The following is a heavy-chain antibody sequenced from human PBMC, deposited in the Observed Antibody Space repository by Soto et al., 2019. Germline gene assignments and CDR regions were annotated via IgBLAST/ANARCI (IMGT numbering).Heavy chain of an antibody. CDR2: IIPIFGIA. J-gene: IGHJ6*02. CDR3: ASHSGSSPEGRYYYGMDV. V-gene: IGHV1-69*12. Sequence: QVQLVQSGAEVKKPGSSVKVSCKASGGTFSSYAISWVRQAPGQGLEWMGGIIPIFGIADYAQKFQGRVKIPADDSTSTAYMELSSLRSEDTAVYYCASHSGSSPEGRYYYGMDVWGQGTTVTVSS. CDR1: GGTFSSYA. D-gene: IGHD1-26*01.